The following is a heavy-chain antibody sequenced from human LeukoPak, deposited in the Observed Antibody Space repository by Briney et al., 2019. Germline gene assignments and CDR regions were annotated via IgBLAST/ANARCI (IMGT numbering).Heavy chain of an antibody. CDR1: GFTVSNNY. D-gene: IGHD1-26*01. V-gene: IGHV3-53*01. CDR3: ASSDRSGSSKCDY. Sequence: GGSLRLSCAAPGFTVSNNYMSWVRQAPGKGLEWVSVIYSGGSTYYADSVKGRFTISRDNSKNTLYLQMNSLRAEDTAMYYCASSDRSGSSKCDYWGQGTLVTVSS. J-gene: IGHJ4*02. CDR2: IYSGGST.